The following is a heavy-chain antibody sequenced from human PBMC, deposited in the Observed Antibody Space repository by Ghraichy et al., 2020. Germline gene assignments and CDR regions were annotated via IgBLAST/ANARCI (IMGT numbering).Heavy chain of an antibody. CDR2: ISWNGGSL. V-gene: IGHV3-9*01. CDR3: AKGDAALGSDF. CDR1: GFTFDDYS. Sequence: GGSLRLSCAASGFTFDDYSMHWVRQAPGKGLEWVSGISWNGGSLGYAGSVKGRFTISRDNAKNSLYLQMSSLRAEDTALYYCAKGDAALGSDFWGQGTLVTVSS. J-gene: IGHJ4*02. D-gene: IGHD3-10*01.